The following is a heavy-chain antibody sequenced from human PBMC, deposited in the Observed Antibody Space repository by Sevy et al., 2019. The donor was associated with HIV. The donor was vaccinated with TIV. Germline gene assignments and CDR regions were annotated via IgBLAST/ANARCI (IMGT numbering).Heavy chain of an antibody. V-gene: IGHV1-2*02. CDR1: GHTFNAYY. D-gene: IGHD2-15*01. Sequence: ASVKVACKTSGHTFNAYYTHWVRQAPGQGLEWMAWINPNNGDTNYAQKFQGRVTITSVTSISTTYMELSRLTSDDTGIYYWATPEPPCSGGTCYDFDYWGQGTLVTVSS. CDR3: ATPEPPCSGGTCYDFDY. CDR2: INPNNGDT. J-gene: IGHJ4*02.